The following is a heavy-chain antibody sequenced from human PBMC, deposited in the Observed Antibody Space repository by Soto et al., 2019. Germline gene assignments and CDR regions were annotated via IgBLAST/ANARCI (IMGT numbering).Heavy chain of an antibody. D-gene: IGHD3-3*01. Sequence: QITLNESGPTVVRPTETLTLTCRFSGFSLTTSGVGVGWVRQSPGKAPEWLALIYWDDDKRYSESLKSRLTITKDTSKNQVVLTVANLDPTDTATYSCAHRVLRPVFGLVTTTAIYFDFWGQGTPVAVSS. V-gene: IGHV2-5*02. CDR3: AHRVLRPVFGLVTTTAIYFDF. CDR1: GFSLTTSGVG. CDR2: IYWDDDK. J-gene: IGHJ4*02.